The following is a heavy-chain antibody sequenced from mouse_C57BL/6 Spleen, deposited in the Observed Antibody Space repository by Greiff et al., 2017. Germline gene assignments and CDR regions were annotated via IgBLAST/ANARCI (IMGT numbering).Heavy chain of an antibody. V-gene: IGHV1-74*01. CDR2: IYPSDGDT. D-gene: IGHD1-1*02. CDR1: GYTFTSYC. Sequence: QVQLQQSGAELVKPGASVKLSCKASGYTFTSYCMHWVKQRPGQGLEWIGRIYPSDGDTNYNQKFKGKATLTVDTSSSTAYMQLSSLTSEDSAVYYCAREGVGGTRDVMDYWGQGTAVTVSS. CDR3: AREGVGGTRDVMDY. J-gene: IGHJ4*01.